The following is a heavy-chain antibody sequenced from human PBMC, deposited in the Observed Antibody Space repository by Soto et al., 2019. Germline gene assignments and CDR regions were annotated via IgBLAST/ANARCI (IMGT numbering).Heavy chain of an antibody. CDR2: ISSIGGHT. Sequence: EVQLVESGGGLVQPGGSLRLSCAASGFTFSSYGLHWVRQAPGRGLEFVSAISSIGGHTYYADSVKGRFTISRDDSKKTLYLQIGSLSAEDMAVYYCARPSGKAAAPPWDYFDNWGQGTLVTVSS. CDR3: ARPSGKAAAPPWDYFDN. J-gene: IGHJ4*02. V-gene: IGHV3-64*07. CDR1: GFTFSSYG. D-gene: IGHD6-13*01.